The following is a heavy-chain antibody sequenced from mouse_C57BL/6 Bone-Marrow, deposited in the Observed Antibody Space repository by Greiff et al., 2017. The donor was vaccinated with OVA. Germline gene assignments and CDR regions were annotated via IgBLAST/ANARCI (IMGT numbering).Heavy chain of an antibody. Sequence: DVKLVESGGGLVQPGGSLRLSCATSGFTFTDYYMSWVRQPPGKALEWLGFIRNKANGYTTEYSASVKGRFTISRANSQSILYLQMNTLRAEDSATYYCARDTVRYFDVWGAGTTVTVSS. D-gene: IGHD2-13*01. CDR1: GFTFTDYY. CDR2: IRNKANGYTT. V-gene: IGHV7-3*02. CDR3: ARDTVRYFDV. J-gene: IGHJ1*01.